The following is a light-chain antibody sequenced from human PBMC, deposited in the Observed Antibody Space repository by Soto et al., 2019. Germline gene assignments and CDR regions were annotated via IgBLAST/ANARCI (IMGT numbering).Light chain of an antibody. CDR3: QQYNTYVYT. CDR1: QSISSW. Sequence: DIQMTQSPSTLSASVGDRVTITCRASQSISSWLAWYQQKPGKAPKLLIYKASSLASGVTSRFSGSGSGTEFTLTISSPQPDDFATYYCQQYNTYVYTFGQGTKLEIK. J-gene: IGKJ2*01. CDR2: KAS. V-gene: IGKV1-5*03.